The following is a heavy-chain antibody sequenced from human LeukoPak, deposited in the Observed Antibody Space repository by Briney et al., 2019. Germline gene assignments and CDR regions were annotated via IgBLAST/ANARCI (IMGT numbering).Heavy chain of an antibody. D-gene: IGHD5-24*01. V-gene: IGHV1-2*02. CDR3: ASAEMATIGFEQ. CDR1: GYSFIGYH. Sequence: GASVKVSCKASGYSFIGYHMHWVRQAPGQGLEWMGWTNPNTGGTKYAQKFQGRVTMTRDTSISTAYMELSSLRSDDTAVYFCASAEMATIGFEQWGQGTLVTVSS. CDR2: TNPNTGGT. J-gene: IGHJ4*02.